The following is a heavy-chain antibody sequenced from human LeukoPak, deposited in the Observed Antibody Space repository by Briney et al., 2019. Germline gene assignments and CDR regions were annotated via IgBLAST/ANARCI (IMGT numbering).Heavy chain of an antibody. Sequence: GGSLRLSCAASGFTFSSYAMHWVRQAPGKGLEWVSAISGSGGSTYYADSVKGRFTISRDNSKNTLCLQMNSLRAEDTAVYYCAKDPRGSSGWLVDYWGQGTLVTVSS. CDR2: ISGSGGST. CDR3: AKDPRGSSGWLVDY. J-gene: IGHJ4*02. D-gene: IGHD6-19*01. V-gene: IGHV3-23*01. CDR1: GFTFSSYA.